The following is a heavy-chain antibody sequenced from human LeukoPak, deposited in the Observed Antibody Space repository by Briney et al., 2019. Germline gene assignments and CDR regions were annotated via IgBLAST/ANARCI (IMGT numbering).Heavy chain of an antibody. CDR1: GGSISSSSYY. CDR3: ARRDYYDSSEDY. Sequence: PSETLSLTCTVSGGSISSSSYYWGWIRQPPGKGLEWIGSIYYSGSTYYNPSLKSRVTISVDTSKNQFSLKLSSVTAADTAVYYCARRDYYDSSEDYWGQGTLVTVSS. CDR2: IYYSGST. J-gene: IGHJ4*02. V-gene: IGHV4-39*01. D-gene: IGHD3-22*01.